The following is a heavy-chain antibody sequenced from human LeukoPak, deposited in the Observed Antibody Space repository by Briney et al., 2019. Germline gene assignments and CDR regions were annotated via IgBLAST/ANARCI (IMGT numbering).Heavy chain of an antibody. CDR1: GYSFTSYW. J-gene: IGHJ3*02. V-gene: IGHV5-51*01. D-gene: IGHD3-22*01. CDR3: ASLKSASDNYDSSGPGCFDI. Sequence: RGESLKTPCRGPGYSFTSYWIGWVRQVPGKGLEWTGFIYPGDSDTRYSRSFQGQVTISADKSISTAYLQWSRLKASDTAMYYCASLKSASDNYDSSGPGCFDIWGQGTMVTVSS. CDR2: IYPGDSDT.